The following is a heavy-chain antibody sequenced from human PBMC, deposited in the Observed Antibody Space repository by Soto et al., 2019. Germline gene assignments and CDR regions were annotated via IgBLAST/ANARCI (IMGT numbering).Heavy chain of an antibody. Sequence: QVQLVQSGAELTKTGSSVKVSCRASGDTFSSYAVNWVRQAPGRGLEWMGRIITVLSTTDYAQNFKGRLTITAEKSTKTVYMELSSLRSEDTAVYYCARRRYCGYDCYHKHYYGMDVWGQGTTVTVAS. CDR1: GDTFSSYA. V-gene: IGHV1-69*08. D-gene: IGHD2-21*01. J-gene: IGHJ6*02. CDR2: IITVLSTT. CDR3: ARRRYCGYDCYHKHYYGMDV.